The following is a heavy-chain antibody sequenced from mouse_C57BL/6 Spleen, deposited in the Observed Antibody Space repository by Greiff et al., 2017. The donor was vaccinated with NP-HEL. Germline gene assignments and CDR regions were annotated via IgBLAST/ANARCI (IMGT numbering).Heavy chain of an antibody. CDR3: TTRITTVVAKVAY. CDR2: IDPENGDT. Sequence: VQLKESGAELVRPGASVKLSCTASGFNIKDDYMHWVKQRPEQGLEWIGWIDPENGDTEYASKFQGKATITADTSSNTAYLQLSSLTSEDTAVYYCTTRITTVVAKVAYWGQGTLVTVSA. J-gene: IGHJ3*01. CDR1: GFNIKDDY. V-gene: IGHV14-4*01. D-gene: IGHD1-1*01.